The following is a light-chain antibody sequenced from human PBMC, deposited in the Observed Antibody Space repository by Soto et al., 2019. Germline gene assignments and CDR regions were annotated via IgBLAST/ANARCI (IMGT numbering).Light chain of an antibody. J-gene: IGKJ1*01. Sequence: IVMTHSPAALSVSPGERATLSRRASQSVSSNLAWYQQIPGQAPRLLIYGASTRATGIPARFSGSVSGTEFTLTISSLQSEDFAVYYCQQYNNWPPRRFGQGTKVDIK. CDR1: QSVSSN. CDR3: QQYNNWPPRR. V-gene: IGKV3-15*01. CDR2: GAS.